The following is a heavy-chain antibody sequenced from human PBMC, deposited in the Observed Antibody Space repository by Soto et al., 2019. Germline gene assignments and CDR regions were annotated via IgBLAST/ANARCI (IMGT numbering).Heavy chain of an antibody. V-gene: IGHV4-61*08. CDR1: GGYG. Sequence: GGYGGSRLLTHTGEGLEWSGYIYYSGITNYNPSLKSRVTISVDTSKNQFSLKLSSVTAADTAVYYCARLSYDSSGYYSLDYWGQGPLATVSS. CDR2: IYYSGIT. J-gene: IGHJ4*02. D-gene: IGHD3-22*01. CDR3: ARLSYDSSGYYSLDY.